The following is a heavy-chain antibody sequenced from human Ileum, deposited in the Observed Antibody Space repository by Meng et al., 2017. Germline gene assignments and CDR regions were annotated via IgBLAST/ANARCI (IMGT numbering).Heavy chain of an antibody. V-gene: IGHV4-4*03. CDR1: VGTLINSIW. D-gene: IGHD3-10*01. CDR3: ARHGSGSYPYLEY. Sequence: PGRVMAPATVSPACVGSVGTLINSIWWGWVRQPPGKGREWIGQIYHSGSTNYNPPLTSRVTISVDKSRNQFSLKLSSVTAADTAVYYCARHGSGSYPYLEYWGQGTLVTVSS. J-gene: IGHJ4*02. CDR2: IYHSGST.